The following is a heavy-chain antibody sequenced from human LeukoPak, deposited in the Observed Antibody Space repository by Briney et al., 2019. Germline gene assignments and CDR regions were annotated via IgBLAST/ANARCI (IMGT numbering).Heavy chain of an antibody. CDR1: GGSISSYY. D-gene: IGHD3-10*01. Sequence: SETLSFTCTVYGGSISSYYWSWLRQPDGQGLEWIGRIYTSGSTNYNPSLKSRVTMSVGTSKTQFSLKLSSVTAADTAVYYCARSLLLWFGELSDAFDIWGQGTMVTVSS. J-gene: IGHJ3*02. CDR2: IYTSGST. CDR3: ARSLLLWFGELSDAFDI. V-gene: IGHV4-4*07.